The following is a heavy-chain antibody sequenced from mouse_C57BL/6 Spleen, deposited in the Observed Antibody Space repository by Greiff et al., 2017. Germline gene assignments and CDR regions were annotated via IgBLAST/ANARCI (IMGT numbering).Heavy chain of an antibody. V-gene: IGHV1-69*01. CDR1: GYTFTSYW. CDR3: ARWGKGDY. CDR2: LDPSDSNT. Sequence: QVQLQQPGAELVMPGASVKLSCKASGYTFTSYWMHWVKQRPGQGLEWIGGLDPSDSNTNYNQKFKGKSTLTVDKSSSTAYMQLSSLTSEDSAVYYCARWGKGDYWGQGTTLTVSS. J-gene: IGHJ2*01.